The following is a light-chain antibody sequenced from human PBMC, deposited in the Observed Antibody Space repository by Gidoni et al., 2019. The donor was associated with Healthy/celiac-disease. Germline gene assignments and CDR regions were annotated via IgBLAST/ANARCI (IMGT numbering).Light chain of an antibody. CDR2: AAS. V-gene: IGKV1-8*01. CDR3: QQYYSYPPIT. J-gene: IGKJ5*01. Sequence: AIRMTQSPSSFSASTGDRVTITCRASQGISSYLAWYQQKPGKAPKLLIYAASTLQSGVPSRFSGSGSWTAFTLTISCLQSEDFATYYCQQYYSYPPITFGQGTRLEIK. CDR1: QGISSY.